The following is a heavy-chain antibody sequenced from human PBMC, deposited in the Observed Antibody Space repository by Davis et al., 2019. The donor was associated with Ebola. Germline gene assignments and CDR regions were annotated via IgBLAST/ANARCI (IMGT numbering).Heavy chain of an antibody. CDR2: IYPGDSDT. J-gene: IGHJ3*02. CDR1: GYNFNNYW. D-gene: IGHD6-13*01. Sequence: GESLKISCKGSGYNFNNYWIGWVRQMPGRGLEWMGIIYPGDSDTRYSPSFQGQVTISVDKSISTAYLQWSSLKASDTAIYYCARHRVAAAGGAFDIWGQGTIVTVSS. CDR3: ARHRVAAAGGAFDI. V-gene: IGHV5-51*01.